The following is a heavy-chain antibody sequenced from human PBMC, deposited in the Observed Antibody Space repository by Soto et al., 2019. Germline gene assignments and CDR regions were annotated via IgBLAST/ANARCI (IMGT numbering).Heavy chain of an antibody. CDR2: VYYSGNT. Sequence: SETLSFACTFSDGSIRMRGNSWIWIPPDQGTGLEWIGYVYYSGNTYYKPSLKSRVTISVDTSKNEFSLRLNSVTAADTAVYYCARSPGIGNDGSSTRGRNIDCWGQGTMVPGSS. CDR1: DGSIRMRGNS. V-gene: IGHV4-31*03. D-gene: IGHD2-2*01. J-gene: IGHJ4*02. CDR3: ARSPGIGNDGSSTRGRNIDC.